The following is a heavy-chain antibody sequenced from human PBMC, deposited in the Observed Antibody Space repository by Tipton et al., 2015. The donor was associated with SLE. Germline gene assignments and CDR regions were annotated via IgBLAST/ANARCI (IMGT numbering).Heavy chain of an antibody. Sequence: TLSLTCTVTGGSISRGAYYWSWLRQPAGKGLEWIGRIYTSGSTNYHPSLKSRVTISVDTSKNQFSLKLSSVTAADTAVYSCATGYGGSYSYYYYMDVWGKGTTVTV. V-gene: IGHV4-61*02. D-gene: IGHD1-26*01. CDR2: IYTSGST. CDR3: ATGYGGSYSYYYYMDV. J-gene: IGHJ6*03. CDR1: GGSISRGAYY.